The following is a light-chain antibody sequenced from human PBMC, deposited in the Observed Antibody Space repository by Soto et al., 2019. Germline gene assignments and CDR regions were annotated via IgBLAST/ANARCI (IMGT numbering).Light chain of an antibody. CDR3: QQSYGSPKT. CDR1: QSISTY. J-gene: IGKJ1*01. V-gene: IGKV1-39*01. Sequence: DIQVTQSPSSLSASVGDRVTITCRASQSISTYLNWYQQKPGRAPNLLIYAASTLQSGVPSSFSGSGSGTDFSLTISTQQPEDFATYYCQQSYGSPKTFGQGTKGEIK. CDR2: AAS.